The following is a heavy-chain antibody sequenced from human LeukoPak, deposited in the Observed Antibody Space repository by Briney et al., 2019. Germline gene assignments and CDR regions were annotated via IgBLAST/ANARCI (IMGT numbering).Heavy chain of an antibody. CDR1: GFTFSSYS. CDR2: ISSSSSTI. V-gene: IGHV3-48*01. Sequence: QPGGSLSLSCAASGFTFSSYSMNWVRQAPGKGLEWVSYISSSSSTIYYADSVKGRFTISRDNAKNSLYLQMNSLRAEDTVVYYCARDQEQWLGGYFDYWGQGTLVTVSS. D-gene: IGHD6-19*01. CDR3: ARDQEQWLGGYFDY. J-gene: IGHJ4*02.